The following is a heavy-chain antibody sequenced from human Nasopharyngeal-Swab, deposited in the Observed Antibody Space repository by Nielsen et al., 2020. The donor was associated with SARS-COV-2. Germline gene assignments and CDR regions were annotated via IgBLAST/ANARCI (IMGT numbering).Heavy chain of an antibody. CDR3: ARATEGGSGSYYKPTNYYYGMDV. CDR1: GFTFDDYA. J-gene: IGHJ6*02. V-gene: IGHV3-9*01. CDR2: ISWNSGSI. D-gene: IGHD3-10*01. Sequence: GGSLRLSCAASGFTFDDYAMHWVRQAPGKGLEWVSGISWNSGSIGYVDSVKGRFTISRDNAKNSLYLQMNSLRAEDTAVYYCARATEGGSGSYYKPTNYYYGMDVWGQGTTVTVSS.